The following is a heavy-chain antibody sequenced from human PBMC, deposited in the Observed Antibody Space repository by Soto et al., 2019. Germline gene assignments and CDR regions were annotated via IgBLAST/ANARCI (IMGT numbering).Heavy chain of an antibody. V-gene: IGHV3-15*07. Sequence: EVQLVESGGGLVKPGGSLRLSCAASGFTFSNAWMNWVSQAPGKGLEWVGRIKSKTDGGTTDYAAPVKGRFTISRDDSKNTLYLQMNSLKTEDTAVYYCTTAQQWLVQGGDAFYIWGQGTMVTVSS. CDR1: GFTFSNAW. J-gene: IGHJ3*02. CDR2: IKSKTDGGTT. CDR3: TTAQQWLVQGGDAFYI. D-gene: IGHD6-19*01.